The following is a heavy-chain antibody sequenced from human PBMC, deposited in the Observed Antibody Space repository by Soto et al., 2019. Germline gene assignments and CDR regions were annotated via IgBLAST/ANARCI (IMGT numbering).Heavy chain of an antibody. CDR2: ISAYNGNT. CDR3: ALRHGDYDFWSGPDAFDI. Sequence: ASVKVSCKASGYTFTSYGISWVRQAPGQGLEWMGWISAYNGNTNYAQKLQGRVTMTTDTSTSTAYMELRSLRSDDTAVYYCALRHGDYDFWSGPDAFDIWGQGTMVTVSS. CDR1: GYTFTSYG. D-gene: IGHD3-3*01. V-gene: IGHV1-18*01. J-gene: IGHJ3*02.